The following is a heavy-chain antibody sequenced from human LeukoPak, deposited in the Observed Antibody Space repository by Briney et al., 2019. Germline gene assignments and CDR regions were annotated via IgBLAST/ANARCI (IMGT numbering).Heavy chain of an antibody. CDR1: GGSISSCGYY. J-gene: IGHJ4*02. Sequence: PSQTLSLTCTVSGGSISSCGYYWSWIRQHPGKGLKWIGYIYYSGSTYYNPSLQSRVTMSLDTSKNQFSLKLTSVTAADTAVYYCARYRGGWLYYFDYWGQGTLVTVSS. D-gene: IGHD6-25*01. CDR2: IYYSGST. V-gene: IGHV4-31*03. CDR3: ARYRGGWLYYFDY.